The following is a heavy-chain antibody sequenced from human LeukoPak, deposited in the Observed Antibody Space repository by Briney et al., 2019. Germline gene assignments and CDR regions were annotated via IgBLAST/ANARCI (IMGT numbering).Heavy chain of an antibody. CDR1: GATLNIGHA. D-gene: IGHD5-12*01. CDR2: IIPFLGEV. CDR3: SPCGHAYDWFGS. V-gene: IGHV1-69*04. J-gene: IGHJ5*01. Sequence: SVKVSCKAFGATLNIGHAFIWARQAPGQGLQWMGRIIPFLGEVNYAQNFQGRVSFTADKSTATMCMEMKSLRLDDTAIYYCSPCGHAYDWFGSWGQGTLVTVSS.